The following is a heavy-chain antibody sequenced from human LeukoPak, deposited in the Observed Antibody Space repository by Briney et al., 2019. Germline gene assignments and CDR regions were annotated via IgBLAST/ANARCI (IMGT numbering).Heavy chain of an antibody. CDR3: ARDLEWLAPWERYYYYGMDV. D-gene: IGHD6-19*01. CDR2: IIRSSSTI. V-gene: IGHV3-48*01. J-gene: IGHJ6*02. CDR1: GFTFSIYS. Sequence: GGSLRLSCSASGFTFSIYSMNWVRQAPGKGREWLSYIIRSSSTIYYADSVKGRFTISRDNAKNSLYLQMNSLRAEDTAVYYCARDLEWLAPWERYYYYGMDVWGQGTTVTVSS.